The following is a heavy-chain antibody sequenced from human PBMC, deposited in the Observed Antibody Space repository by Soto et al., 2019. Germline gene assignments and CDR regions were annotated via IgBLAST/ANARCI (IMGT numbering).Heavy chain of an antibody. V-gene: IGHV1-18*01. Sequence: ASVHVSCKTSGYTFRSDGFSWVRQAPGQGLEWMGWISGYNGNTKYAQNFQGRVTMTTDTSTSTAYMELRRLTSDDTAVYYCARDGGQTGVDSWGQGTLVTVSS. CDR1: GYTFRSDG. D-gene: IGHD3-16*01. CDR2: ISGYNGNT. J-gene: IGHJ5*01. CDR3: ARDGGQTGVDS.